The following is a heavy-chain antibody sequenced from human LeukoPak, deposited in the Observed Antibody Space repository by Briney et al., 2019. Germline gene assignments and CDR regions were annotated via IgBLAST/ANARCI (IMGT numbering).Heavy chain of an antibody. J-gene: IGHJ4*02. Sequence: GGSLRLSCAASVFNVITKSMSWVRQAPGEGLEWVSIIHSDGNTRYADSVKGRFTISRDTSKNTVSLQMNSLGAEDAAVYYCVSHSDPLTSYSFDYWGQGTLVTVSS. V-gene: IGHV3-53*01. D-gene: IGHD3-9*01. CDR2: IHSDGNT. CDR1: VFNVITKS. CDR3: VSHSDPLTSYSFDY.